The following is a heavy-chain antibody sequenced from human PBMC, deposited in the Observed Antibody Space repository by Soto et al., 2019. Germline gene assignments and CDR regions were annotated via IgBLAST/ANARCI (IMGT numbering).Heavy chain of an antibody. Sequence: QVQLVQSGAEVKKPGASVKVSCKASGYTFTSYAMHWVRQAPGQRLEGMGWINAGNGNTKYSQKFQGRVTITRDTSASAAYMEVSSLRSEDTAVYYCARGDYYDIHDYWGQGTLVTVSS. V-gene: IGHV1-3*01. J-gene: IGHJ4*02. CDR1: GYTFTSYA. CDR2: INAGNGNT. D-gene: IGHD3-22*01. CDR3: ARGDYYDIHDY.